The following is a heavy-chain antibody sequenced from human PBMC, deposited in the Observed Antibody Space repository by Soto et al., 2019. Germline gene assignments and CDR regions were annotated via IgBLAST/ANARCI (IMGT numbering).Heavy chain of an antibody. J-gene: IGHJ4*02. CDR2: MSGNGGNT. CDR3: AKGKANTVFGVDTLFDY. CDR1: GFTFSSYA. V-gene: IGHV3-23*01. D-gene: IGHD3-3*01. Sequence: EVQLLESGGTLVQPGGSLRLSCAVSGFTFSSYAMSWVRQAPGKGLEWASVMSGNGGNTNYADSVKGRFTISRDNSKNTLYLQMISLRGEDPAIYYCAKGKANTVFGVDTLFDYWGQGTLVTVSS.